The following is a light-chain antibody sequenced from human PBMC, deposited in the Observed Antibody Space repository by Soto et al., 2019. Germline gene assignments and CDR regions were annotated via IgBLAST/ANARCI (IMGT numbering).Light chain of an antibody. CDR3: QQYGSSPVYT. V-gene: IGKV3-20*01. CDR1: QNVSSSY. Sequence: EIVLTQSPGTLSLSPGERATLSCRASQNVSSSYLAWYQQKPGQAPRLLIYGASSRATGIPDRFSGSGSGTDFTLTISRLEPEDFAVYYCQQYGSSPVYTFGQGTKLEIK. CDR2: GAS. J-gene: IGKJ2*01.